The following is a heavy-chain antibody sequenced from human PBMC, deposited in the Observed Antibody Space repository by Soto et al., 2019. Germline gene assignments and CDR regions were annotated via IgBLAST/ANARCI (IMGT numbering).Heavy chain of an antibody. Sequence: ASVKVSCNSSGYTFTGYYMHWVRQAPGQGLEWMGCVSANSGGTNYAQKFQGRVNMTRDTSISTAYMELSRLRSEDTAVYYSAREPDSYYCATIRVRDQTGLQLPDDHWRQGTLVTVSS. V-gene: IGHV1-2*02. CDR1: GYTFTGYY. J-gene: IGHJ4*02. CDR3: AREPDSYYCATIRVRDQTGLQLPDDH. D-gene: IGHD3-22*01. CDR2: VSANSGGT.